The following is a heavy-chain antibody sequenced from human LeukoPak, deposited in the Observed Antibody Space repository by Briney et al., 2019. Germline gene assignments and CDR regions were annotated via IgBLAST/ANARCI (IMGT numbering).Heavy chain of an antibody. V-gene: IGHV3-53*01. J-gene: IGHJ4*02. Sequence: PGGSLRLSCAASGFTVSSNYMSWVRQAPGKGLEWVSVIYSGGSTYYADSVKGRFTISRDNSKNTLYLQMNSLRAEDTAVYYSAKDRGMFLVGYLDYWGQGTLVTVSS. CDR3: AKDRGMFLVGYLDY. CDR1: GFTVSSNY. D-gene: IGHD2-15*01. CDR2: IYSGGST.